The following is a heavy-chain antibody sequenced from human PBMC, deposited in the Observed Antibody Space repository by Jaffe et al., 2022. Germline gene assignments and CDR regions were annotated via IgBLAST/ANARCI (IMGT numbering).Heavy chain of an antibody. J-gene: IGHJ4*02. Sequence: EVQLVESGGGLVQPGGSLILSCAASGFTFSGSAVHWVRQASGKGLEWVGHIGSKTKSYATAYGESVKGRFTISRDDSKNTAYLQMNSLKTEDTAVYYCLPVTSPGTKYYFDYWGQGTLVTVSS. D-gene: IGHD4-17*01. V-gene: IGHV3-73*02. CDR2: IGSKTKSYAT. CDR1: GFTFSGSA. CDR3: LPVTSPGTKYYFDY.